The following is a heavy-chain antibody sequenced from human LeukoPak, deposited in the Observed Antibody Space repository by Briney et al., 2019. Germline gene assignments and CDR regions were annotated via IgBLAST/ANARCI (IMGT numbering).Heavy chain of an antibody. J-gene: IGHJ4*02. Sequence: ASVKVPCKASGYSFTSYGIIWVRQAPGQGLEWMGWISAYNGNTNYAQKFQGRATMTTDTSTSTAYMELRSLRSDDTAVYYCARDQDSYSGIYHGGWYWGQGTLVTVSS. V-gene: IGHV1-18*01. CDR2: ISAYNGNT. D-gene: IGHD1-26*01. CDR1: GYSFTSYG. CDR3: ARDQDSYSGIYHGGWY.